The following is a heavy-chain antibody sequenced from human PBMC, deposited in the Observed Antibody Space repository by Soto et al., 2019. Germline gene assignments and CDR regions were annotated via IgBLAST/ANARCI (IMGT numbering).Heavy chain of an antibody. D-gene: IGHD6-19*01. Sequence: QVQLVQSGAEVKKPGSSVKVSCKASGGTFSNYAISWVRQAPGQGIEWMGGITPFFGTANYAQKFQGRVTITADEPMSTACRELSRLRSEDTAVYYCAQTLGLAVAGPGRFDLWGRGTLVTVSS. J-gene: IGHJ2*01. CDR1: GGTFSNYA. CDR2: ITPFFGTA. CDR3: AQTLGLAVAGPGRFDL. V-gene: IGHV1-69*12.